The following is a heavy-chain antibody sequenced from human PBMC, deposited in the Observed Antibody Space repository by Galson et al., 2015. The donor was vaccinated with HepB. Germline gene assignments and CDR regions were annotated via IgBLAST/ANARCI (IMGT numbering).Heavy chain of an antibody. D-gene: IGHD1-26*01. CDR1: GGTFSSYA. J-gene: IGHJ4*02. CDR2: IIPILGIA. V-gene: IGHV1-69*04. Sequence: SVKVSCRASGGTFSSYAISWVRQAPGQGLEWMGRIIPILGIANYAQKFQGRVTITADKSTSTAYMELSSLRSEDTAVYYCASGEPIGGYWGQGTLVTVSS. CDR3: ASGEPIGGY.